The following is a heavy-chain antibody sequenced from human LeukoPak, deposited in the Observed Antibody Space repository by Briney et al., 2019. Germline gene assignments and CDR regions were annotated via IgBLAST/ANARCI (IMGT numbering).Heavy chain of an antibody. Sequence: GGSLRLSCAASGFTFSSDGMSWVRQAPGKGLEWVSLVDSGNNTFYADSVKGRFTISRDDSKNTLYLQMNSLRAEDTAVYYCSRGWMLDWGQGTLVTVSS. D-gene: IGHD2-2*03. CDR2: VDSGNNT. J-gene: IGHJ4*02. CDR3: SRGWMLD. CDR1: GFTFSSDG. V-gene: IGHV3-53*01.